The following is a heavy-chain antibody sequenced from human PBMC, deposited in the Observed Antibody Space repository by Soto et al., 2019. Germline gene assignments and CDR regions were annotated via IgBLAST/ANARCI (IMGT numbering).Heavy chain of an antibody. CDR3: ARGHGYNFDY. Sequence: QVQLVQSGAEVKKPGSSVKVSCKASGGTISSYTISWVRQAPGQGLEWMGRIIPILGIANYAQKLQGRVTITADKSTSTAYMELSSLRSEDTAVYYCARGHGYNFDYWGQGTLVTVSS. D-gene: IGHD5-12*01. CDR2: IIPILGIA. V-gene: IGHV1-69*02. CDR1: GGTISSYT. J-gene: IGHJ4*02.